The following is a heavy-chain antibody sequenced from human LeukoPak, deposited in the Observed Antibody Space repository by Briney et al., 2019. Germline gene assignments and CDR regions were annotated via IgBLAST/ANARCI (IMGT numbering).Heavy chain of an antibody. V-gene: IGHV3-23*01. CDR3: AKVASGDYTTYSFDF. J-gene: IGHJ4*02. CDR2: ISGSGGTT. Sequence: GGSLRLPCAASGFTFSSYAMSWVRQAPGKGLEWVSVISGSGGTTYYADSVKGRFTISRDNSKNTLYLQMNSLRAEDTAIYYCAKVASGDYTTYSFDFWGQGTLVTVSS. D-gene: IGHD3-3*01. CDR1: GFTFSSYA.